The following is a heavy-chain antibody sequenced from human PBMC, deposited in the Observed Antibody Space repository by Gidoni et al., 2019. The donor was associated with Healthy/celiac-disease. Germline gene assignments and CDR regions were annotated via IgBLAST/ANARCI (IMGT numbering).Heavy chain of an antibody. V-gene: IGHV3-21*01. CDR1: GFTFSSYS. J-gene: IGHJ6*02. D-gene: IGHD2-2*01. CDR3: ARGRIVVVPANTYYYYYGMDV. CDR2: ISSSSSYI. Sequence: EVQLVESGGGLVKPGGSLRLSCAAPGFTFSSYSMNWVRQAPVKGLEWVSSISSSSSYIYYADSVKGRFTISRDNAKNSLYLQMNSLRAEDTAVYYCARGRIVVVPANTYYYYYGMDVWGQGTTVTVSS.